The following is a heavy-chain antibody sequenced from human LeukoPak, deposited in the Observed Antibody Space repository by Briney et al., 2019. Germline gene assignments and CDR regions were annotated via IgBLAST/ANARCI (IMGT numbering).Heavy chain of an antibody. Sequence: GGSLRLSCAASGFTFSNAWMSWVRQAPGKGLEWVANIKQDGSEKYYVDSVKGRFTISRDNAKNSLYLQMNSLRAEDTAVYYCARRGEYYYGSGSQYYYYYYMDVWGKGTTVTISS. CDR2: IKQDGSEK. CDR1: GFTFSNAW. CDR3: ARRGEYYYGSGSQYYYYYYMDV. D-gene: IGHD3-10*01. J-gene: IGHJ6*03. V-gene: IGHV3-7*01.